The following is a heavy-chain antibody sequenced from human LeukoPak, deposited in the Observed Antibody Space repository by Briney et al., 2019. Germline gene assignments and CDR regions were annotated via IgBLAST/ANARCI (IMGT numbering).Heavy chain of an antibody. CDR3: ARAYSGYSQGAFDI. CDR1: GGSISSYY. J-gene: IGHJ3*02. Sequence: SETLSLTCTVSGGSISSYYWSWIRQPPGKGLEWLGYIYYSGSTNYNPSLKSRVTISVDTSKNQFSLKLSSVTAADTAVYYCARAYSGYSQGAFDIWGQGTMVTVSS. D-gene: IGHD5-12*01. CDR2: IYYSGST. V-gene: IGHV4-59*01.